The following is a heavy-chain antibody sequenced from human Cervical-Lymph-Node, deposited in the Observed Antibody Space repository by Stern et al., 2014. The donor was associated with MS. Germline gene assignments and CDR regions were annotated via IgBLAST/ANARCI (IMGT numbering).Heavy chain of an antibody. V-gene: IGHV1-24*01. CDR2: FDPEDGEI. D-gene: IGHD3-22*01. Sequence: QMQLVQSGAEVKKPGASVKVSCKVSGYPLTELSMHWVRQAPGRGLELMGGFDPEDGEIIYAQQCKGRVSSTEDASTETAYMDLSSLTSEDTAVYYCATAPLAYYYDTSAYYNNYWGQGTLVTVSS. CDR3: ATAPLAYYYDTSAYYNNY. J-gene: IGHJ4*02. CDR1: GYPLTELS.